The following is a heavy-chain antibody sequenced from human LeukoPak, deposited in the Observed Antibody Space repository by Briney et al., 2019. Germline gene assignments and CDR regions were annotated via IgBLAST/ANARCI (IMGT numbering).Heavy chain of an antibody. CDR3: AKKAGPYCSGGSCYSLDH. D-gene: IGHD2-15*01. CDR1: GFTFSSYG. Sequence: SGGSLRLSCAASGFTFSSYGMHWVRQAPGKGLEWVAVTSYDGSNKYYADSVKGRFTISRDNPKNTLSLQMNSLRAEDTAVYYCAKKAGPYCSGGSCYSLDHWGQGTLVTVSS. CDR2: TSYDGSNK. J-gene: IGHJ4*02. V-gene: IGHV3-30*18.